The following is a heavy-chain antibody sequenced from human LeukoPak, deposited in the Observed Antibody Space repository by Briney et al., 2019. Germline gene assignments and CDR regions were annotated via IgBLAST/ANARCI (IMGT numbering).Heavy chain of an antibody. J-gene: IGHJ4*02. Sequence: SVKVSCKASGGTFSSYAISWVRQAPGQGLEWMGGIIPIFGTANYAQKFQGRVTITADESTSTAYMELSSLRSEDTAVYYCARDLSPWGLEGYYFDYWGQGTLVTVSS. CDR3: ARDLSPWGLEGYYFDY. D-gene: IGHD7-27*01. V-gene: IGHV1-69*01. CDR2: IIPIFGTA. CDR1: GGTFSSYA.